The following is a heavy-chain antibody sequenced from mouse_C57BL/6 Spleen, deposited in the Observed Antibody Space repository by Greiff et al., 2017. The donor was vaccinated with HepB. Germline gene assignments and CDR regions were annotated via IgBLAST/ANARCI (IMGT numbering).Heavy chain of an antibody. V-gene: IGHV5-4*01. CDR2: ISDGGSYT. Sequence: EVQRVESGGGLVKPGGSLKLSCAASGFTFSSYAMSWVRQTPEKRLEWVATISDGGSYTYYPDNVKGRFTISRDNAKNNLYLQMSHLKSEDTAMYYCARVLGFDVWGTGTTVTVSS. CDR3: ARVLGFDV. D-gene: IGHD3-3*01. CDR1: GFTFSSYA. J-gene: IGHJ1*03.